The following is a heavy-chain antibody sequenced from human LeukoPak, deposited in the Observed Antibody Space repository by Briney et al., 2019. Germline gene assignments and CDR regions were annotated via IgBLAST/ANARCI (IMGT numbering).Heavy chain of an antibody. CDR2: ISSSSSYI. CDR1: GFPFSSYS. V-gene: IGHV3-21*01. D-gene: IGHD3-9*01. Sequence: GGSLRLSCAAFGFPFSSYSMNRVRQAPGKGLEWVSSISSSSSYIYYADSVKGRFTISRDNAKNSLYLQMNSLRAEDTAVYYCARDQSGDILTGSYYYMDVWGKGTTVTVSS. J-gene: IGHJ6*03. CDR3: ARDQSGDILTGSYYYMDV.